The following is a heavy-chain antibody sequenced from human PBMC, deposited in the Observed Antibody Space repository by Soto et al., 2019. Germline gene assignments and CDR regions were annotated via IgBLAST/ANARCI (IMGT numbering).Heavy chain of an antibody. J-gene: IGHJ2*01. CDR1: GFTFSSYA. V-gene: IGHV3-23*01. D-gene: IGHD2-2*01. CDR3: AKGPRYCSSTSCHYWYFDL. Sequence: PGGSLRLSCAASGFTFSSYAMIWVRQAPGKGLEWVSAISGSGGSTYYADSVKGRFTISRDNSKNTLYLQMNSLRAEDTAVYYCAKGPRYCSSTSCHYWYFDLWGRGTLVTVSS. CDR2: ISGSGGST.